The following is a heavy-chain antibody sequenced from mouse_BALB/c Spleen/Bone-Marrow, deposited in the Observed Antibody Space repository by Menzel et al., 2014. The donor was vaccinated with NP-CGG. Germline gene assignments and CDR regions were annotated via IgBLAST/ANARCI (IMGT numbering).Heavy chain of an antibody. CDR2: ISNLAYSI. D-gene: IGHD1-1*01. J-gene: IGHJ2*01. V-gene: IGHV5-15*02. CDR1: GFTFSDYG. Sequence: EVKLVESGGGLVQPGGSRKLSCAASGFTFSDYGMAWGRQAPGKGPEWVAFISNLAYSIYYTDTVTGRFTISRENAKNTLYLEMSSLRSEDTAMYYCARALAYGSSFDYWGQGTTLTVSS. CDR3: ARALAYGSSFDY.